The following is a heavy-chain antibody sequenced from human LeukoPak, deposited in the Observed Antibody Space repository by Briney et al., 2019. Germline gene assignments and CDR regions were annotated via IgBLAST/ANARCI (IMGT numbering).Heavy chain of an antibody. Sequence: GGSLRLSCAASGFPFTTYAMSWFRQAPGKGLEWVSAISGSDGGTHYADSVKGRFTSSRDNSNDTLYLQMNSLRADDTAVYYCARLRNTMTTPRFDYWGQGTPVTVSS. D-gene: IGHD4-17*01. CDR2: ISGSDGGT. J-gene: IGHJ4*02. V-gene: IGHV3-23*01. CDR3: ARLRNTMTTPRFDY. CDR1: GFPFTTYA.